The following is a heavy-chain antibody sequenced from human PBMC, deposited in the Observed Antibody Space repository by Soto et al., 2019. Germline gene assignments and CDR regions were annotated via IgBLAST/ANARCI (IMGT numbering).Heavy chain of an antibody. CDR1: GFTFSNYE. V-gene: IGHV3-48*03. J-gene: IGHJ4*02. CDR2: ISSSGSTI. D-gene: IGHD4-17*01. Sequence: GGSLRLSCAASGFTFSNYEMNWVRQAPGKGLEWVSYISSSGSTIYYADSVKGPFTISRDNAKNSLYLQMNSLRAEDTAVYYCARARAGDYVLDYWGQGTLVTVSS. CDR3: ARARAGDYVLDY.